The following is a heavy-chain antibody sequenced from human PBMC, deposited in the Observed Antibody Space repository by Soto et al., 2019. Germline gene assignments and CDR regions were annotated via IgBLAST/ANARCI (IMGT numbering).Heavy chain of an antibody. J-gene: IGHJ4*02. CDR1: GFSLTTSGEA. CDR3: AHTVAGTSGRDLDY. CDR2: IYWDDDK. V-gene: IGHV2-5*02. D-gene: IGHD2-21*02. Sequence: QITLRESGPALVKPTQTLTLTCTFSGFSLTTSGEAVAWIRQPPGKALEWLGIIYWDDDKRYSPSLSNRITVTKDTSKNQVFLSMADVEPSDTATYYCAHTVAGTSGRDLDYWGQGTRVTVSS.